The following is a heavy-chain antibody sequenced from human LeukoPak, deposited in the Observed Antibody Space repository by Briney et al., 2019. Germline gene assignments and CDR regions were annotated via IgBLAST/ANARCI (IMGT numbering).Heavy chain of an antibody. Sequence: ASVKVSCKVSGNTLTELSMHWVRQAPGKGLVWMGGFDPEDGETIYAQKFQGRVTMTEDTSTDTAYMELSSLRSEDTAVYYCATGFLEWSGNWFDPWGQGTLVTVSS. CDR3: ATGFLEWSGNWFDP. J-gene: IGHJ5*02. D-gene: IGHD3-3*01. CDR1: GNTLTELS. V-gene: IGHV1-24*01. CDR2: FDPEDGET.